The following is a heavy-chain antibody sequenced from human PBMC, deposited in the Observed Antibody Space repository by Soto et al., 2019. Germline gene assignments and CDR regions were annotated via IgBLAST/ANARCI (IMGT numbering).Heavy chain of an antibody. D-gene: IGHD3-22*01. CDR1: GFTFSSYA. J-gene: IGHJ4*02. CDR3: AKDPYYYDSSGYSY. CDR2: ISGSGGST. Sequence: GGSLRLSCAASGFTFSSYAMSWVRQAPGKGLEWVSAISGSGGSTYYADSVKGRFTISRDNSKNTLYLQMNSLRAEDTAVYYCAKDPYYYDSSGYSYWGQGTLVTVS. V-gene: IGHV3-23*01.